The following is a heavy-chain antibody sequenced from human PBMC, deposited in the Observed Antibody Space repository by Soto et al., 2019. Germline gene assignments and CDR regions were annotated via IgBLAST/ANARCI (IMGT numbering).Heavy chain of an antibody. V-gene: IGHV3-30-3*01. D-gene: IGHD3-16*01. CDR3: ARDEYYDPSGPPYDY. Sequence: PGGSPRLSCAASGFTFSSYAVHWVRQAPGKGLEWVAVISSDGTKKSYADSVKGRFTISRDNSKDTLFLQMNSLRTEDTAVYYCARDEYYDPSGPPYDYWGQGSLVTVSS. CDR2: ISSDGTKK. J-gene: IGHJ4*02. CDR1: GFTFSSYA.